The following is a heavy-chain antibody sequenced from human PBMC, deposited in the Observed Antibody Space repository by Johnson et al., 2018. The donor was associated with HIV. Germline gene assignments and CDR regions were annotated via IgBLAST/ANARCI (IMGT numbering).Heavy chain of an antibody. D-gene: IGHD2-21*01. CDR3: AKDRAWRVGLASAFDI. CDR2: ISWNSGSI. V-gene: IGHV3-9*01. CDR1: GFTFDDYA. Sequence: VQLVESGGGLVQPGRSLRLSCAASGFTFDDYAMHWVRQAPGKGLEWVSGISWNSGSIGYADSVKGRFTISRDNAKNSLYLQMNSLRAEDTAVYYCAKDRAWRVGLASAFDIWGQGTMVTVSS. J-gene: IGHJ3*02.